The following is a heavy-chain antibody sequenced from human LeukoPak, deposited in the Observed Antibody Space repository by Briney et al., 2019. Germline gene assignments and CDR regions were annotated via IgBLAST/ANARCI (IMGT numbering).Heavy chain of an antibody. J-gene: IGHJ5*02. V-gene: IGHV4-30-4*07. CDR3: ASFQTYYDILTDQGWFDP. Sequence: SETLSLTCAVSGGSISSGGYSWSWIRQPPGKGLEWIGYIYYSGSTYYNPSLKSRVTISVDTSKNQFSLKLSSVTAADTAVYYCASFQTYYDILTDQGWFDPWGQGTLVTVSS. D-gene: IGHD3-9*01. CDR1: GGSISSGGYS. CDR2: IYYSGST.